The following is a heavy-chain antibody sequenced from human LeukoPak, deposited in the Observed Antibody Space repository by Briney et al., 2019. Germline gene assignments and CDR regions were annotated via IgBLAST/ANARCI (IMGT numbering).Heavy chain of an antibody. CDR1: GFTFTTYE. V-gene: IGHV4-59*01. D-gene: IGHD3-10*01. CDR2: IYYSGST. CDR3: AREVLLWFGESGRHAFDI. J-gene: IGHJ3*02. Sequence: GSLRLSCAASGFTFTTYEMNWVRQAPGKGLEWIGSIYYSGSTNYNPSLKSRVTISVDTSKNQFSLKLSSVTAADTAVYYCAREVLLWFGESGRHAFDIWGQGTMVTVSS.